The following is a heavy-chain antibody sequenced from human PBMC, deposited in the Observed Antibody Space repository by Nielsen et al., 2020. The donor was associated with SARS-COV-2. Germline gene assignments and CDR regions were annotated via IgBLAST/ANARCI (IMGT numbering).Heavy chain of an antibody. CDR3: ARLGPPTYYYDSSGYYYDRYFDY. V-gene: IGHV4-34*01. CDR1: GGSFSGYY. D-gene: IGHD3-22*01. J-gene: IGHJ4*02. CDR2: INHSGST. Sequence: SETLSLTCAVYGGSFSGYYWSWIRQPPGKGLEWIGEINHSGSTNYNPSLKSRVTISVDTSKNQFSLKLSSVTAADTAVYYCARLGPPTYYYDSSGYYYDRYFDYWGQGTLVTVSS.